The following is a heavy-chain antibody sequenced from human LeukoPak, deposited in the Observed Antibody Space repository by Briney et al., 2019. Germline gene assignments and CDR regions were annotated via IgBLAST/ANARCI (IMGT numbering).Heavy chain of an antibody. CDR1: GFTFSSYA. D-gene: IGHD1-26*01. V-gene: IGHV3-23*01. CDR3: AKDLSGGPYY. Sequence: GGSLRLSCAASGFTFSSYAMSWVRQAPGKGLEWVSAISGSGGSTYYADSVRGRFTTSRDNSKNTLYLQMNSLRAEDTAVYYCAKDLSGGPYYWGQGTLVTVSS. CDR2: ISGSGGST. J-gene: IGHJ4*02.